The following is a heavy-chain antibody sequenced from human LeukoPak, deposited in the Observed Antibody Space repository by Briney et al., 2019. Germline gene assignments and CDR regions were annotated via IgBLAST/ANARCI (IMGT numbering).Heavy chain of an antibody. J-gene: IGHJ4*02. V-gene: IGHV3-48*03. CDR1: GFIFSSYE. CDR3: ARDPDDIVGANFDS. CDR2: ISSSGSSI. D-gene: IGHD1-26*01. Sequence: QPGGSLRLSCAASGFIFSSYEMNWVRQAPGKGLEWVSYISSSGSSIYYADSVKGRFTISRDNAKNSLYLQMNGLTAEDTAVYYCARDPDDIVGANFDSWGQGTLVTVSS.